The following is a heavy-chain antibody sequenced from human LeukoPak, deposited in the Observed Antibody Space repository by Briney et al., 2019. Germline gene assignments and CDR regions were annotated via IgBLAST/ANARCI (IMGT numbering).Heavy chain of an antibody. CDR1: GGAFTSDGYY. V-gene: IGHV4-31*03. D-gene: IGHD3-22*01. J-gene: IGHJ4*02. CDR2: IYVTGTT. CDR3: ARAVKQVVVRFDY. Sequence: SSETLSLTCTVSGGAFTSDGYYWTWIRQLPGKGLEWIAYIYVTGTTYYNPSLQSRVTMSLDTSKNQFSLQLKSVTAADTAVYYCARAVKQVVVRFDYWGQGTLVTVSS.